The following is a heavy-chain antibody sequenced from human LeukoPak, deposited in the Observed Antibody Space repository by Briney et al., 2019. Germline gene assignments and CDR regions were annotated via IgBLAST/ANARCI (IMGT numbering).Heavy chain of an antibody. CDR3: ARQEIRYFQH. D-gene: IGHD5-24*01. V-gene: IGHV4-39*01. Sequence: SETLSLTCTVSGGSISSSSYYWGWIRQPPGKGLEWIGSIYYSGSTYYNPSLKSRVTISVDTSKNQSSLKLSSVTAADTAVYYCARQEIRYFQHWGQGTLVTVSS. CDR2: IYYSGST. CDR1: GGSISSSSYY. J-gene: IGHJ1*01.